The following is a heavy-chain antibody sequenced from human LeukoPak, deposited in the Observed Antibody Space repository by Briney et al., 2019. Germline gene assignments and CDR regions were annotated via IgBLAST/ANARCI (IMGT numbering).Heavy chain of an antibody. V-gene: IGHV3-30*02. CDR1: GFIFSISD. CDR3: SQGLLS. CDR2: ISYDGSKK. J-gene: IGHJ5*02. Sequence: PGGSLRLSCAASGFIFSISDMHWVRQAPGEGLQWVAFISYDGSKKHCADSVQGRCTISRDNSKNTLSLQLNSLRPDDTAVFYCSQGLLSWGQGTLLTVAA.